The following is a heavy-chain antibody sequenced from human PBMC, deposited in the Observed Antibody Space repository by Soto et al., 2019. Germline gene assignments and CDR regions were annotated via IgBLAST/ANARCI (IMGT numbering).Heavy chain of an antibody. CDR1: GSSLSSGSY. Sequence: PSETLSLTCAGSGSSLSSGSYWGWIRQPPGKGLEWVGSIYHSGSTYYNPSLKIRVSIPVDTSKNQFSLKLTSVTAADTAVYYCARDTYYYDTSGYRNFDYWGQGTLVTVSS. CDR2: IYHSGST. V-gene: IGHV4-38-2*02. J-gene: IGHJ4*02. CDR3: ARDTYYYDTSGYRNFDY. D-gene: IGHD3-22*01.